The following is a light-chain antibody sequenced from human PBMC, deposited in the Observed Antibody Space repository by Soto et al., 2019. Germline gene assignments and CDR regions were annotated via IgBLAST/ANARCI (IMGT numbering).Light chain of an antibody. Sequence: QSVLTQPASVSGSPGQSIAISCTGSSSDVGGYKYVSWYQQHPGKAPKLMIYDVSNRPSGVSDRFSGSKSGNTASLTISGLQSEDEADYYCSSYTSSNSYVFGTGIKLTVL. CDR1: SSDVGGYKY. J-gene: IGLJ1*01. V-gene: IGLV2-14*03. CDR3: SSYTSSNSYV. CDR2: DVS.